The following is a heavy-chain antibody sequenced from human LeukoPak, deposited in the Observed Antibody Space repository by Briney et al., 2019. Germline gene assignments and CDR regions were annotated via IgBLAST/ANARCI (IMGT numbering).Heavy chain of an antibody. V-gene: IGHV1-8*01. CDR2: MNPNSGNT. Sequence: ASVKVSCKASGYTFTSYDNNWVRQATGQGLEWMGWMNPNSGNTGYAQKFQGRVTMTRNTSISTAYMELSSLRSEDTAVYYCARATGFRYYYDSSGYYDADYWGQGTLVTVSS. CDR1: GYTFTSYD. D-gene: IGHD3-22*01. CDR3: ARATGFRYYYDSSGYYDADY. J-gene: IGHJ4*02.